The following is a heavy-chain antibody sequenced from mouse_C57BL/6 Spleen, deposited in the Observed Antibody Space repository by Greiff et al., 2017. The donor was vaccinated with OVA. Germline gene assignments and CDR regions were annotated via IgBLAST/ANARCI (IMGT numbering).Heavy chain of an antibody. CDR3: ARHLPPGFAY. CDR1: GFTFSSYG. CDR2: ISSGGSYT. J-gene: IGHJ3*01. D-gene: IGHD2-1*01. Sequence: EVKLMESGGDLVKPGGSLKLSCAASGFTFSSYGMSWVRQTPDKRLEWVATISSGGSYTYYPDSVKGRFTISRDNAKNTLYLQMSSLKSEDTAMYYCARHLPPGFAYWGQGTLVTVSA. V-gene: IGHV5-6*01.